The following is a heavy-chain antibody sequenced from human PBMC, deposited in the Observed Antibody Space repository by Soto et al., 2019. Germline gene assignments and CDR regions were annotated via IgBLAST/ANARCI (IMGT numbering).Heavy chain of an antibody. V-gene: IGHV1-46*01. D-gene: IGHD6-19*01. J-gene: IGHJ6*02. CDR2: INPSGGST. CDR1: GYTFTSYY. CDR3: ARDYGIAVFPSYYYYYGMDV. Sequence: VSVKVSCKASGYTFTSYYMHWVRQAPGHWLEWMGIINPSGGSTSYAQKFQGRVTMTRDTSTSTVYMELSSLRSEDTAVYYCARDYGIAVFPSYYYYYGMDVWGQGTTVTVSS.